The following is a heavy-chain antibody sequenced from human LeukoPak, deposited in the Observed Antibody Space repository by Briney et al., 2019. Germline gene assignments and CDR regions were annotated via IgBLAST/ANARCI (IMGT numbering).Heavy chain of an antibody. J-gene: IGHJ4*02. V-gene: IGHV3-11*01. CDR3: VAGVALDY. CDR2: ISKTGTTI. D-gene: IGHD3-3*01. CDR1: GLNFSVYY. Sequence: GGSLRLSCAASGLNFSVYYMTWIRQAPGNGLEAPGNGLEWLSHISKTGTTIYYADSVKGRFTISRDNAKNSLYPHMNSLRADDTAVYYCVAGVALDYWGQGALVTVSS.